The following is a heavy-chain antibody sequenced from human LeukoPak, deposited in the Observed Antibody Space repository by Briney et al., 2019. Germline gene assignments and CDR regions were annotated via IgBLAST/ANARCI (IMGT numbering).Heavy chain of an antibody. CDR1: GYTFTTYY. J-gene: IGHJ4*02. V-gene: IGHV1-46*01. Sequence: ASVKVSCKASGYTFTTYYIHWVRQAPGQGLEWMGIINPTGGSTTYAQKFQGRVTMTRDTSTSTGFMEVNSLRSEDTAVYYCALYSSTWYWGQGTLVTVSS. CDR3: ALYSSTWY. CDR2: INPTGGST. D-gene: IGHD6-13*01.